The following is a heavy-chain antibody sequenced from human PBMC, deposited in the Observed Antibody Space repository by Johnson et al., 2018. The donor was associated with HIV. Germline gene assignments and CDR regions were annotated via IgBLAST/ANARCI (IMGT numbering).Heavy chain of an antibody. D-gene: IGHD6-13*01. CDR1: GFTVSSNY. CDR3: ARSAAAWVGGMAFDI. Sequence: QVQLVESGGGLIQPGGSLRLSCAASGFTVSSNYMSWVRQAPGKGLEWVAVISYDGSDKYYADSVKGRFTISRDNSKNPMYLQMNSLRAEDTAVYYCARSAAAWVGGMAFDIWGQGTMVTVSS. CDR2: ISYDGSDK. V-gene: IGHV3-30-3*01. J-gene: IGHJ3*02.